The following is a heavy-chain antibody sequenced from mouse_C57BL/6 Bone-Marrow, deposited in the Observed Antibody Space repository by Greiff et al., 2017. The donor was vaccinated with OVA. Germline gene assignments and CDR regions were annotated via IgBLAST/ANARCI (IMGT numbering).Heavy chain of an antibody. CDR3: ARNCYYYGSSPFAY. Sequence: QVQLKQSGPGLVQPSQSLSITCTVSGFSLTSYGVHWVRQSPGKGLELLGVIWSGGSTDYNAAFISRLSISKDNSKSQVFFKMNSLQADDTAIYYCARNCYYYGSSPFAYWGQGTLVTVSA. D-gene: IGHD1-1*01. V-gene: IGHV2-2*01. J-gene: IGHJ3*01. CDR1: GFSLTSYG. CDR2: IWSGGST.